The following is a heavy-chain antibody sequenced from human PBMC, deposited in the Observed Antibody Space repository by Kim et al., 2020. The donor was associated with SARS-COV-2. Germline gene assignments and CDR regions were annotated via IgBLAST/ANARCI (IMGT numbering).Heavy chain of an antibody. V-gene: IGHV1-46*01. CDR3: ARDPMRFGDPEPGMDV. D-gene: IGHD3-10*01. Sequence: ASVKVSCKASGYTLTNYYIHWVRQAPGQGLEWMGIINPNSDSTIYAQKFQGRVTMTRDTSTNTMYMELSSLRSEDTAVYYCARDPMRFGDPEPGMDVWGQ. CDR1: GYTLTNYY. CDR2: INPNSDST. J-gene: IGHJ6*02.